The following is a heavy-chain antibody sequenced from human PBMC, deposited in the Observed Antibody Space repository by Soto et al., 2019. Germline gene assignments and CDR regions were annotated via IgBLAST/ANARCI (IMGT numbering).Heavy chain of an antibody. D-gene: IGHD3-10*01. CDR1: GDSVSSDTSA. J-gene: IGHJ6*02. CDR2: TFFKSKWHN. Sequence: SQTLSLTCAISGDSVSSDTSAWIWIRQSPSRGLEWLGRTFFKSKWHNDYALSVKSRITISPDTSQNQFSLDLDSVTPEDTAVYYCVGVTFFRGTDVWGQGATVTVS. V-gene: IGHV6-1*01. CDR3: VGVTFFRGTDV.